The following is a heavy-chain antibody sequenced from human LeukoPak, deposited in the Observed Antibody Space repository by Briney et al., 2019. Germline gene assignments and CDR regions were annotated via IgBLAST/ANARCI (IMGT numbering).Heavy chain of an antibody. CDR3: AREGDYSGYDLGAYTSEFDY. V-gene: IGHV1-69*13. CDR1: GGTFSSYA. J-gene: IGHJ4*02. CDR2: IIPIFGTA. Sequence: ASVKVSCKASGGTFSSYAISWVRQAPGQGLEWMGGIIPIFGTANYAQKFQGRVTITADESTSTAYLEPSSLRSEDTAVYYCAREGDYSGYDLGAYTSEFDYWGQGTLVTVSS. D-gene: IGHD5-12*01.